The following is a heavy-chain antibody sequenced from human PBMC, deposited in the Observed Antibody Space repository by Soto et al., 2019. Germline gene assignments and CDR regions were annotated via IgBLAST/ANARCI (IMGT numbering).Heavy chain of an antibody. CDR2: MNPNSGNT. V-gene: IGHV1-8*01. D-gene: IGHD6-19*01. J-gene: IGHJ6*03. CDR1: GYTFTSYD. CDR3: AREPYSSGWYGVAYYYYYYMDV. Sequence: ASVKVSCKASGYTFTSYDINWVRQATGQGLEWMGWMNPNSGNTGYAQKFQGRVTMTRNTSISTAYMELSSLRSEDTAVYYCAREPYSSGWYGVAYYYYYYMDVWGKGTTVTVSS.